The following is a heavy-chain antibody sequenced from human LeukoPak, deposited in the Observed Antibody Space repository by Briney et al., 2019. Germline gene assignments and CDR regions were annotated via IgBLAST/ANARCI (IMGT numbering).Heavy chain of an antibody. CDR2: INHSGST. CDR3: ARGYYGSGSHCCHMDV. D-gene: IGHD3-10*01. J-gene: IGHJ6*03. Sequence: PSETLSLTCTVSGGSISSGDYYWSWIRQPPGKGLEWIGEINHSGSTNYNSSLKSRVTISVDTSKNQFSLKLSSVTAADTVVYYCARGYYGSGSHCCHMDVWGKGTTITVS. CDR1: GGSISSGDYY. V-gene: IGHV4-39*07.